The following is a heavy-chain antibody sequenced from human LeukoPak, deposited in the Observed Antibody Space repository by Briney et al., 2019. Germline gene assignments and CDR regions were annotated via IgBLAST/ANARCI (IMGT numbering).Heavy chain of an antibody. V-gene: IGHV1-18*01. J-gene: IGHJ4*02. D-gene: IGHD6-13*01. CDR3: ARDTPQHLKRYDY. Sequence: VASVKVSCKASGYNFDKFGIAWVRQAPGQGLEWMGWINTYNGNTKYAHQIQGRVTMTTDTSTSTVYMELRSLRSDDTAVYFCARDTPQHLKRYDYWGQGTQVTVSP. CDR2: INTYNGNT. CDR1: GYNFDKFG.